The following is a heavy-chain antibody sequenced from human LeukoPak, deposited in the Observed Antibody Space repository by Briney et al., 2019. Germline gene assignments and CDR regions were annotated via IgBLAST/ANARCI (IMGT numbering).Heavy chain of an antibody. CDR2: INPNSGGT. CDR1: GYTFTGYY. V-gene: IGHV1-2*02. Sequence: VASVNVSCKATGYTFTGYYMHWVRQAPGQGLEWMGWINPNSGGTNYAQKFQGRVTMTRDTSISTAYMELSRLRSDDTAVYYCARGFGELLRPYYYYYYGMDVWGQGTTVTVSS. CDR3: ARGFGELLRPYYYYYYGMDV. J-gene: IGHJ6*02. D-gene: IGHD3-10*01.